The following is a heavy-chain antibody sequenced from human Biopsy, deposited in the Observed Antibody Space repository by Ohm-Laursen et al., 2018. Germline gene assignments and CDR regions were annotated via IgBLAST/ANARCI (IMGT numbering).Heavy chain of an antibody. D-gene: IGHD2-21*01. CDR2: INQDGSVK. Sequence: SLRLSCAASGFTFSSYYMSWVRLAPGKGLEWVANINQDGSVKNYVDSVKGRFTISRDNAGNSVYLQMSSLRSEDTAVYYCARSLWPEDYWGQGTLVTVSS. CDR3: ARSLWPEDY. CDR1: GFTFSSYY. V-gene: IGHV3-7*01. J-gene: IGHJ4*02.